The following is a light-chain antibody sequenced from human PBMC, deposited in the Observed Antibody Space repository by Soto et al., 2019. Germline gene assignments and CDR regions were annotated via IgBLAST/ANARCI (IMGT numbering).Light chain of an antibody. CDR2: EVN. Sequence: QSALTQPPSASGSPGQSVAIYCTGTSSDVGGYNYVSWYQQHPGKAPKLMIYEVNKRPSGVPDRFSASKSGNTASLTVSGLQAEDEAEYYCSSYGGSTNFVIFGGGTKVTVL. CDR1: SSDVGGYNY. V-gene: IGLV2-8*01. CDR3: SSYGGSTNFVI. J-gene: IGLJ2*01.